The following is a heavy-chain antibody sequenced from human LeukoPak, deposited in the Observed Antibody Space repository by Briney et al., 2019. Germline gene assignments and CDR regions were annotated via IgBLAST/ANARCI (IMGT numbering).Heavy chain of an antibody. V-gene: IGHV4-59*08. CDR3: ARHGGTLDYFDY. J-gene: IGHJ4*02. CDR2: ISDGGVT. CDR1: GGSISTYY. D-gene: IGHD1-26*01. Sequence: SETLSLTCNVSGGSISTYYWSWLRQPPGKGLEWIGYISDGGVTSYNPSLKGCVTISVDSPKNRFSLRLTSLTAVDTALYYCARHGGTLDYFDYWGPGSLVTVSS.